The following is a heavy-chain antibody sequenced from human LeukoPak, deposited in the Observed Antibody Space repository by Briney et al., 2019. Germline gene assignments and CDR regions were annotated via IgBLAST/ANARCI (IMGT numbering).Heavy chain of an antibody. D-gene: IGHD5-18*01. V-gene: IGHV4-59*12. CDR1: GGSISNYH. J-gene: IGHJ5*02. CDR3: ARRGYTYGWGWFDP. CDR2: IFYSGST. Sequence: SETLSLTCTVSGGSISNYHWGWIRQPPGKGLEWIGYIFYSGSTNDNPSLKSRVTISVDTSKNQFSLKVNSVTAADTAVYYCARRGYTYGWGWFDPWGQGTLVTVSS.